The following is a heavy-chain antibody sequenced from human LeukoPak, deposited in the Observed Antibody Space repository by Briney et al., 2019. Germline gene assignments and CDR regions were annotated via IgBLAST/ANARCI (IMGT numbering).Heavy chain of an antibody. CDR2: INWNGGST. D-gene: IGHD5-12*01. Sequence: GGSLRLSCAASGFTFDDYGMGWVRQAPGKGLEWVSGINWNGGSTGYADSVKGRFIIPRDNAKNSLYLQMNSLRAEDTALYYCARARYSGYDQDYWGQGTLVTVSS. CDR3: ARARYSGYDQDY. J-gene: IGHJ4*02. CDR1: GFTFDDYG. V-gene: IGHV3-20*04.